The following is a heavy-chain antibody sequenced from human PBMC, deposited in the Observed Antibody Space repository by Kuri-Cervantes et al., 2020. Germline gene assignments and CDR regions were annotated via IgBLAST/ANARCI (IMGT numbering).Heavy chain of an antibody. CDR1: GGSISSSSYY. J-gene: IGHJ3*02. CDR2: IYYSGST. D-gene: IGHD5-24*01. CDR3: ARDQIREIDAFDI. V-gene: IGHV4-39*07. Sequence: SETLSLTCTVSGGSISSSSYYWGWIRQPPGKGLEWIGSIYYSGSTYYNPPLKSRVTISVDTSKNQFSLKLSSVTAADTAVYYCARDQIREIDAFDIWGQGTMVTVSS.